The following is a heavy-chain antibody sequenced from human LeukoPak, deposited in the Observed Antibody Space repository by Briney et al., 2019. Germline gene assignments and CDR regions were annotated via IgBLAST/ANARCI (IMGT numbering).Heavy chain of an antibody. CDR1: GGSISSSSYY. CDR2: IYYSGST. J-gene: IGHJ4*02. V-gene: IGHV4-39*01. D-gene: IGHD4-17*01. CDR3: ARLFPLGESDY. Sequence: SETLSLTCTVSGGSISSSSYYWGWIRQPPGKGLEWIGSIYYSGSTCYNPSLKSRVTISVDTSKNQFSLKLSSVTAADTAVYYCARLFPLGESDYWGQGTLVTVSS.